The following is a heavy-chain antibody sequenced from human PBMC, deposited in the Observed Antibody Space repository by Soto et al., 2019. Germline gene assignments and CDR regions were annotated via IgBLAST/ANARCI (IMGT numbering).Heavy chain of an antibody. CDR2: IYYSGST. J-gene: IGHJ5*02. D-gene: IGHD3-9*01. V-gene: IGHV4-59*01. CDR3: ARQNYDILTGYYNWFDP. Sequence: SETLSLTCTVSGGSISSYYWSWIRQLPGKGLEWIGYIYYSGSTNYNPSLKSRVTISVDTSKNQFSLKLSSVTAADTAVYYCARQNYDILTGYYNWFDPWGQGTLVTVSS. CDR1: GGSISSYY.